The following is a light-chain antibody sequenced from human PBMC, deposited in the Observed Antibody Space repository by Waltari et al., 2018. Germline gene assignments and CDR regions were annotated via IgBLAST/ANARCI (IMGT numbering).Light chain of an antibody. CDR3: QSFDIRLSGGVV. V-gene: IGLV1-40*01. CDR2: GNN. CDR1: SSNSGAGHD. Sequence: QSVLTQPPSMSGAPGQRVTISCTGSSSNSGAGHDVPWYQGFPGTAPNLLIYGNNNRPSGVPDRFSGSKSDTSASLAIGGLQAEDEADYYCQSFDIRLSGGVVFGGGTKVTVL. J-gene: IGLJ3*02.